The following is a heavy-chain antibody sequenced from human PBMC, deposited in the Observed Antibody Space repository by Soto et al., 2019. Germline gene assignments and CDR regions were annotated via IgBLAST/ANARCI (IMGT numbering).Heavy chain of an antibody. V-gene: IGHV3-33*01. D-gene: IGHD3-10*01. Sequence: QVQLVESGGGVVQPGRSLRLSCAASGFTFTSYAIHWVRQAPGKGLEWVSVIWYDGRNQYYADSVKGRFTISRDNSKNTVYLPMTSLAAEDTAVYYCARDHDGSGSYLGYWGQGTLVTVSS. CDR1: GFTFTSYA. J-gene: IGHJ4*02. CDR2: IWYDGRNQ. CDR3: ARDHDGSGSYLGY.